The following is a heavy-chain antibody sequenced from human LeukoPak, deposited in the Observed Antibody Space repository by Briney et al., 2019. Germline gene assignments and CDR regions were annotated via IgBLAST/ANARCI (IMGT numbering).Heavy chain of an antibody. CDR3: ARDPYGDYWFDY. V-gene: IGHV4-59*01. CDR2: IYYSGST. J-gene: IGHJ4*02. D-gene: IGHD4-17*01. Sequence: SETLSLTCTVSGGSISSYYWSWIRQPPGKGLEWIGYIYYSGSTNYNPSLKSRVTISVDTSKNQFSLKLSSVTAADTAVYYCARDPYGDYWFDYWGQGTLVTVSS. CDR1: GGSISSYY.